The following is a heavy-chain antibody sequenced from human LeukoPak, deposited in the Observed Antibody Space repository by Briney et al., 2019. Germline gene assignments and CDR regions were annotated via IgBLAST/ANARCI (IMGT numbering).Heavy chain of an antibody. V-gene: IGHV1-18*01. CDR2: ISAYNDNT. CDR1: GYSFSNYG. D-gene: IGHD4-17*01. Sequence: ASVKVSCKASGYSFSNYGITWVRQAPGQGLEWMGWISAYNDNTNYAQKFQGRVTMTTDTSTNTAYMDLKSLRSDDTAIYYCARSTTLLTVSDYWGQGTQVIVSS. CDR3: ARSTTLLTVSDY. J-gene: IGHJ4*02.